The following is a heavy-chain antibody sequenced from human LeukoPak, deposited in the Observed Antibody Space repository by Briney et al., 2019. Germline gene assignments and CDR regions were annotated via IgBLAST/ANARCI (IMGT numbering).Heavy chain of an antibody. CDR1: GGSISSSSYY. V-gene: IGHV4-39*07. J-gene: IGHJ4*02. CDR2: IYYSGST. CDR3: AGRILLKRWFEN. D-gene: IGHD5-24*01. Sequence: SETLSLTCTVSGGSISSSSYYWGWIRQPPGKGLEWIGSIYYSGSTYYNPSLKSRVTISVDTSKNQFSLKLSSVTAADTAVYYCAGRILLKRWFENWGQGTLVTVSS.